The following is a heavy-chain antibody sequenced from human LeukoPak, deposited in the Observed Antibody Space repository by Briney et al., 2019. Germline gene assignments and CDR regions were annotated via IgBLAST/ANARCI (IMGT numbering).Heavy chain of an antibody. CDR3: ARDHVGATHFDY. CDR1: GYTFTSYY. CDR2: INPSGGST. V-gene: IGHV1-46*01. Sequence: ASVKVSCKPSGYTFTSYYMHWVRQAPGQGLEWMGIINPSGGSTSYAQKFQGRVTMTRDTSTSTVYMKLSSLRAEDTAVYYCARDHVGATHFDYWGQGTLVTVSS. D-gene: IGHD1-26*01. J-gene: IGHJ4*02.